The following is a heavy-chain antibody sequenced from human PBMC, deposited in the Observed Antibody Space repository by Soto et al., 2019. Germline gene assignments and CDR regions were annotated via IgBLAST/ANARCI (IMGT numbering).Heavy chain of an antibody. V-gene: IGHV3-66*01. CDR2: IKNSAGT. CDR1: GFSVSKNF. J-gene: IGHJ3*02. D-gene: IGHD1-26*01. CDR3: ARARGSYNNNAFDI. Sequence: GGSLRLSCAASGFSVSKNFMSWVRQAPGKGLEWVSIIKNSAGTDYADSVKGRFTISTDNSKNMVYLQMNSLRPEDTAVYYCARARGSYNNNAFDIWGQGTVVTVSS.